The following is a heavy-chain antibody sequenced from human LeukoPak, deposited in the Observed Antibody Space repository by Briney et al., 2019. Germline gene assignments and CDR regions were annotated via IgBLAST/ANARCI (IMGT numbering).Heavy chain of an antibody. V-gene: IGHV3-66*01. CDR1: GFTVSSNY. CDR2: IYSGGST. Sequence: GGSLRLSCAASGFTVSSNYMSWVRQAPGKGLEWVSVIYSGGSTYYADSVKGLFTVSRDNSKNTLYLQMNSLRAEDTAVYYCARESGARSSSPIDYWGQGTLVTVSS. J-gene: IGHJ4*02. D-gene: IGHD6-6*01. CDR3: ARESGARSSSPIDY.